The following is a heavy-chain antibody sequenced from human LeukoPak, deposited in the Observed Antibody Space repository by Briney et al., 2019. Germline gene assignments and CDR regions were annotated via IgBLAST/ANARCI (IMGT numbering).Heavy chain of an antibody. CDR1: GFTFDDYA. D-gene: IGHD1-26*01. CDR2: ISWNSGSI. CDR3: AKGLLRVGATGTYYYYGMDV. J-gene: IGHJ6*02. V-gene: IGHV3-9*01. Sequence: GGSLRLSCAASGFTFDDYAMHWVRQAPGKGLEWVSGISWNSGSIGYADPVKGRFTISRDNAKNSLYLQMNSLRAEDTALHYCAKGLLRVGATGTYYYYGMDVWGQGTTVTVSS.